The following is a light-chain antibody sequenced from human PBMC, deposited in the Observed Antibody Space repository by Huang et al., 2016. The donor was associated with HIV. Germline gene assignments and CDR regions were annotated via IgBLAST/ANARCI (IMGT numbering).Light chain of an antibody. Sequence: DVVMTQSPDSLAVSLGERATINCKSSQSVLYSSDTKTYLAWYQQKPGQPPKLLIDGASAREAGVPDRFSGSGSGTDFTRTISSLQAEDVAVYYCQQYNSLPLTFGGGTKVEIK. CDR1: QSVLYSSDTKTY. V-gene: IGKV4-1*01. CDR2: GAS. J-gene: IGKJ4*01. CDR3: QQYNSLPLT.